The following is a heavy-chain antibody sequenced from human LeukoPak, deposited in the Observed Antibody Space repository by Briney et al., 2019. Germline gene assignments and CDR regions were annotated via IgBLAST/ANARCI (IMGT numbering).Heavy chain of an antibody. D-gene: IGHD3-22*01. Sequence: PSETLSLTCAVYGGSFSGYYWCWIRQPPGKGLEWIGEINHSGSTNYNPSLKSRVTISVDTSKNQFSLKLSSVTAADTAVYYCARGFETYYYDSSGFDWGQGTLVTVSS. CDR3: ARGFETYYYDSSGFD. J-gene: IGHJ4*02. CDR2: INHSGST. V-gene: IGHV4-34*01. CDR1: GGSFSGYY.